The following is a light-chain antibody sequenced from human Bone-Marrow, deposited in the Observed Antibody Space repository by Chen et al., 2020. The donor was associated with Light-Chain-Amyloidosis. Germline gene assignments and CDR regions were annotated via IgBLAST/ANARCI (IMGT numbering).Light chain of an antibody. CDR1: NIGSTS. V-gene: IGLV3-21*02. CDR2: DDS. Sequence: SYVLTQPSSVSVAPGQTATIACGGNNIGSTSVHWYQQTPGQAPLLVVYDDSDRPSGIPELLSGSNSGNTGTLTISRVEAGDEADYYCQVWDRSSDRPVFGGGTKLTVL. CDR3: QVWDRSSDRPV. J-gene: IGLJ3*02.